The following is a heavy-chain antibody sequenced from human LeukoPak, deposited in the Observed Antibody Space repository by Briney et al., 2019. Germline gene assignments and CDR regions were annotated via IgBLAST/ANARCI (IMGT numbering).Heavy chain of an antibody. J-gene: IGHJ3*02. CDR3: SREGGQGDQSAYDI. CDR2: IRRRRNRYTT. D-gene: IGHD2-21*01. V-gene: IGHV3-72*01. CDR1: GFTFSYYI. Sequence: PGGPLRLSCAASGFTFSYYIMEWLHHAREEGVECVGSIRRRRNRYTTEFAESVKGRFTISRDDSQTSLYLHMNSLKTAAAAVYHCSREGGQGDQSAYDIWGQGTMVTVSS.